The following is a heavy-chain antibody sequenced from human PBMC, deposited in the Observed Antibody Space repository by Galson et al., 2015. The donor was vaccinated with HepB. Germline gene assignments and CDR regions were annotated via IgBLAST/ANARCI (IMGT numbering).Heavy chain of an antibody. V-gene: IGHV7-4-1*02. CDR1: GYTFTNFA. CDR3: ARTPYYGSGSYYNVWFGP. CDR2: ISTNTGDP. J-gene: IGHJ5*02. Sequence: SVKVSCKASGYTFTNFAMNWVRRAPGQGLEWMGGISTNTGDPTYAQGFTGRFVISLDTSVSTAYLEISSLKAEDTAVYYCARTPYYGSGSYYNVWFGPWGKASLVMVSS. D-gene: IGHD3-10*01.